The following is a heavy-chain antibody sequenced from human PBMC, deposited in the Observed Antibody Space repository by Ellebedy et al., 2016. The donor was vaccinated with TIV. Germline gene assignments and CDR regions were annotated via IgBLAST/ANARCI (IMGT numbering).Heavy chain of an antibody. J-gene: IGHJ4*02. CDR3: ARAITMIRGAPGY. Sequence: GESLKISXAASGFTFSNYWMSWVRQAPGKGLEWVANIKQDGSEKYYVESVKGRFTISRDNANNSLYLQMNSLRAEDTAVYYCARAITMIRGAPGYWGQGTLVTVSS. V-gene: IGHV3-7*01. CDR2: IKQDGSEK. CDR1: GFTFSNYW. D-gene: IGHD3-10*01.